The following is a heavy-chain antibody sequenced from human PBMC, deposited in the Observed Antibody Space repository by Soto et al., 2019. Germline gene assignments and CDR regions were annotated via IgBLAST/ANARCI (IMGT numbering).Heavy chain of an antibody. Sequence: QLQLQESGPGLVKPSETLSLTCTVSGGSISSSSYYWGWIRQPPGKGLEWIGSIYYSGGTYYNPSLKSRVTISVDTSKNQFSLKLSSVTAADTAVYYCARHEEPGDFYGMDVWGQGTTVTVSS. CDR3: ARHEEPGDFYGMDV. V-gene: IGHV4-39*01. CDR1: GGSISSSSYY. CDR2: IYYSGGT. J-gene: IGHJ6*02. D-gene: IGHD1-1*01.